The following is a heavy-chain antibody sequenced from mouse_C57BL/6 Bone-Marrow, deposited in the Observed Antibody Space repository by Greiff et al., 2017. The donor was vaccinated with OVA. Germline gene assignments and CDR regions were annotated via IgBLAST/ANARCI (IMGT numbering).Heavy chain of an antibody. V-gene: IGHV5-4*01. Sequence: DVQLVESGGGLVKPGGSLKLSCAASGFTFSSYAMSWVRQTPEKRLEWVATISDGGSYTYYPDNVKGRFTISRDNAKNNLYLQMSHLKSEDTAMYYCAEGYFDVWGTGTTVTVSS. CDR2: ISDGGSYT. J-gene: IGHJ1*03. CDR1: GFTFSSYA. CDR3: AEGYFDV.